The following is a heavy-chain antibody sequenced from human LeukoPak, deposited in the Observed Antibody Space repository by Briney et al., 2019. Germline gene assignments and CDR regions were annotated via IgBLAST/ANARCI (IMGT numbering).Heavy chain of an antibody. J-gene: IGHJ4*02. Sequence: PGGSLRLSCAASGNYWMHWVRQAPGKGLVWVSHINSDGSWTSYADSVKGRFTISKDNAKNTVYLQMNSLRAEDTAVYYCAKDTDNWNYVWYFDYWGQGTLVTVSS. V-gene: IGHV3-74*01. D-gene: IGHD1-7*01. CDR2: INSDGSWT. CDR1: GNYW. CDR3: AKDTDNWNYVWYFDY.